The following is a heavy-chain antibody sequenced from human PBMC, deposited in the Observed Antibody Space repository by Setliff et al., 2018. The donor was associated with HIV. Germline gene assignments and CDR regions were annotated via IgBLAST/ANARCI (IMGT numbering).Heavy chain of an antibody. V-gene: IGHV4-34*01. CDR3: ARGRALGV. Sequence: SETLSLTCAVYGGSFSDHYWSWIRQPPGKGLEWIGEINHSGISNFNPSLKSRVSIPIDTPRSQFSLKLSSVTAADTAVYYCARGRALGVWGQGTMVTVSS. J-gene: IGHJ3*01. D-gene: IGHD3-3*02. CDR1: GGSFSDHY. CDR2: INHSGIS.